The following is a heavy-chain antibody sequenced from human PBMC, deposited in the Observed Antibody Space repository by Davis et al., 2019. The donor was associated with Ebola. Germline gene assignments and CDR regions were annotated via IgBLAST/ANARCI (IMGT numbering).Heavy chain of an antibody. CDR2: IYWDDDK. J-gene: IGHJ5*02. D-gene: IGHD4-17*01. Sequence: SGPTLVKPQETLTLTCSFSGFSLSTTGLGVGWIRQPPGKALEWLALIYWDDDKRYSPSLRSRLTISKDTSKNQVVLTMTNMDPLDTATYYCAHKAYGSLANWFGPWGQGTLVTVSS. CDR1: GFSLSTTGLG. CDR3: AHKAYGSLANWFGP. V-gene: IGHV2-5*02.